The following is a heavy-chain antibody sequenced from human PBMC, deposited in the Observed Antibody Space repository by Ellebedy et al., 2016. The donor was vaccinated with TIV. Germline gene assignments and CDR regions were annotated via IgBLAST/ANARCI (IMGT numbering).Heavy chain of an antibody. V-gene: IGHV5-51*01. J-gene: IGHJ6*02. CDR2: IYPGDSDT. D-gene: IGHD4-17*01. Sequence: GESLKISXKGSGYSFTSYWIGWVRQMPGKGLEWMGIIYPGDSDTRYSPSFQGQVTISADKSISTAYLQWSSLKASDTAMYYCARHGADNNDYGDYMVFGSYYYGMDVWGQGTTVTVSS. CDR1: GYSFTSYW. CDR3: ARHGADNNDYGDYMVFGSYYYGMDV.